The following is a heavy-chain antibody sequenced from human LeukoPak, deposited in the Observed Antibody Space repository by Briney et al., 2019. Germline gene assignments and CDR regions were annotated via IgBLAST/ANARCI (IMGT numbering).Heavy chain of an antibody. V-gene: IGHV4-4*07. CDR1: WSSIKCYY. Sequence: AETLSLTYSVCWSSIKCYYGRWIRQPAEKGLEWRGRIYTSGSTNYNPSLKSRVTISVDKSQNNFSLKLSSVTAAEAAVCYRRRPGNYYDRSGYHYYYYYMDVWGKGTTVTVSS. CDR3: RRPGNYYDRSGYHYYYYYMDV. CDR2: IYTSGST. D-gene: IGHD3-22*01. J-gene: IGHJ6*03.